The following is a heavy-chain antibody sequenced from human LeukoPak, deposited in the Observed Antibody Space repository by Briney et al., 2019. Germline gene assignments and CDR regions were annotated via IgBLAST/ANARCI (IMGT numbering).Heavy chain of an antibody. CDR3: ARGALDRPTGDY. CDR1: GYTFTSYD. Sequence: VASVKVSCKGSGYTFTSYDINWVRQATGQGLEWMGWMNPNSGNTGYAQKFQGRVTMTRNTSISTAYMELSSLRSEDTAVYYCARGALDRPTGDYWGQGTLVTVSS. D-gene: IGHD3-22*01. J-gene: IGHJ4*02. CDR2: MNPNSGNT. V-gene: IGHV1-8*01.